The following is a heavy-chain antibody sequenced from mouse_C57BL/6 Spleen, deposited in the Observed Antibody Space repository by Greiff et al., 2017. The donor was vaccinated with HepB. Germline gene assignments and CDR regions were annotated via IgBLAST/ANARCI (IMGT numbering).Heavy chain of an antibody. CDR2: IWGGGST. Sequence: VKLMESGPGLVAPSQSLSITCTVSGFSLTSYGVDWVRQPPGKGLEWLGVIWGGGSTNYNSALMSRLSTSKDNSKSQVFLKMNSLQTDDTAMYYCAKQGEIYYGSSYWYFDVWGTGTTGTVSS. CDR1: GFSLTSYG. CDR3: AKQGEIYYGSSYWYFDV. V-gene: IGHV2-9*01. J-gene: IGHJ1*03. D-gene: IGHD1-1*01.